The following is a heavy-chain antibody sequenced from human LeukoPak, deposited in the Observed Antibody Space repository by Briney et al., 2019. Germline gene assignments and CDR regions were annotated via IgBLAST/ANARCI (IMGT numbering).Heavy chain of an antibody. J-gene: IGHJ1*01. CDR2: ISSSGSTI. Sequence: GGSLRLSCAASGFTLSDYYMSWIRQAPGKGLEWVSYISSSGSTIYYADSVKGRFTISRDNAKNSLYLQMNSLRAEDTAVYYCARSSGWYVAAEYFQHWGQGTLVTVSS. D-gene: IGHD6-19*01. CDR3: ARSSGWYVAAEYFQH. CDR1: GFTLSDYY. V-gene: IGHV3-11*01.